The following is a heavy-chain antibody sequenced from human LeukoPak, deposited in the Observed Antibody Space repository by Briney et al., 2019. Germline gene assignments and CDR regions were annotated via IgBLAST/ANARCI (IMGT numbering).Heavy chain of an antibody. CDR3: ARETGVVAVVGTILNWFDP. V-gene: IGHV1-2*02. J-gene: IGHJ5*02. CDR2: NNPNSGGT. CDR1: GYTFTGYY. D-gene: IGHD6-19*01. Sequence: ASVKVSCKASGYTFTGYYMHWVRQAPGQGLEWMGWNNPNSGGTNYAQKFQGRVTMTRDTSISTAYMELSRLRSDDTAVYYCARETGVVAVVGTILNWFDPWGQGTLVTVSS.